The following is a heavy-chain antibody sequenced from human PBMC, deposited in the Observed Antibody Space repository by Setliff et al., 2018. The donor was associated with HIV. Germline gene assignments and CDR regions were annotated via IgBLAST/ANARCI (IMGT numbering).Heavy chain of an antibody. CDR1: GFTFGDYH. D-gene: IGHD1-1*01. Sequence: GSLRLSCAASGFTFGDYHMIWILQTPEKGLEWLSDITTDGRLTSYSDSVKGRFTISRDNAKNSLYLQMNSLNTEDTAVYYCARGAHDSYYFDYWGQGTLVTVSS. J-gene: IGHJ4*02. CDR2: ITTDGRLT. V-gene: IGHV3-11*01. CDR3: ARGAHDSYYFDY.